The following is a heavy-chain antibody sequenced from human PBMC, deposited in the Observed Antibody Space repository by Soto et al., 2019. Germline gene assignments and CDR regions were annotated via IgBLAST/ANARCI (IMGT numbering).Heavy chain of an antibody. CDR1: GGTFSSYA. CDR3: ARETETLGPRANDALDI. Sequence: GASVKVSCKGSGGTFSSYAIRWVRQAPGQGLEWMGGIIPIFGTANYAQKFQGRVTITADESTSTAYMELSSLRSEDTAMYYCARETETLGPRANDALDIWGLGTMVTVSS. J-gene: IGHJ3*02. CDR2: IIPIFGTA. V-gene: IGHV1-69*13. D-gene: IGHD3-3*02.